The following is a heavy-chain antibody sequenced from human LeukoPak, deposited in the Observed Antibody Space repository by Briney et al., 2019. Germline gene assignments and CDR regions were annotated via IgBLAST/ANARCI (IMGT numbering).Heavy chain of an antibody. Sequence: GGSLRLSCAASGFTFSSYGMHWVRQAPGKGLEWVAFIRYDGSNKYYADSVKGRFTISRDNSKDTLYLQMNSLRAEDTAVYYCAKGEFWTGQAEYFQHWGQGTLVTVSS. D-gene: IGHD3/OR15-3a*01. CDR3: AKGEFWTGQAEYFQH. CDR1: GFTFSSYG. CDR2: IRYDGSNK. J-gene: IGHJ1*01. V-gene: IGHV3-30*02.